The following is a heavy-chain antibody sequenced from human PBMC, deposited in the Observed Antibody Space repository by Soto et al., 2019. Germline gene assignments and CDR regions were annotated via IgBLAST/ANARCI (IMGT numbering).Heavy chain of an antibody. D-gene: IGHD6-19*01. CDR2: IYYSGST. CDR1: GGSISSYY. V-gene: IGHV4-59*01. Sequence: SETLSLTCTVSGGSISSYYWSWIRQPPGKGLEWIGYIYYSGSTNYNPSLKSRVTISVDTSKNQFSLKLSSVTAADTAVYYCARVGYSSGWYNDAFDIWGQGTMVTV. CDR3: ARVGYSSGWYNDAFDI. J-gene: IGHJ3*02.